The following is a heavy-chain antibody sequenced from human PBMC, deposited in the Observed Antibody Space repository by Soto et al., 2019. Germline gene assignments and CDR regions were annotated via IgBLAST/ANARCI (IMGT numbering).Heavy chain of an antibody. CDR1: GFSLSTSGVG. Sequence: QITLKESGPTLVRPTQTLTLTCAFSGFSLSTSGVGVGWIRQPPGKALEWLAVIYWDDSKHYSPSLRSRLTITTETSKNQVVLTMTNMDPMDTGTYYCAHKGPEDWPLDYWGQGTLVTVSS. V-gene: IGHV2-5*02. CDR2: IYWDDSK. D-gene: IGHD3-9*01. CDR3: AHKGPEDWPLDY. J-gene: IGHJ4*02.